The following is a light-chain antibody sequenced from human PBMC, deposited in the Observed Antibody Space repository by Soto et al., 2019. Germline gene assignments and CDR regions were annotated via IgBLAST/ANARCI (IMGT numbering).Light chain of an antibody. J-gene: IGLJ2*01. CDR2: EVS. CDR3: SSYTSSSTVV. Sequence: QSALTQPPSVSGSPGQSVTISCTGTSSDVGSYNRVSWYQQPPGTAPKLRIYEVSNRPSGVPDRFSGSKSGNTASLTISGLQAEDEADYYCSSYTSSSTVVFGGGTKLTVL. CDR1: SSDVGSYNR. V-gene: IGLV2-18*02.